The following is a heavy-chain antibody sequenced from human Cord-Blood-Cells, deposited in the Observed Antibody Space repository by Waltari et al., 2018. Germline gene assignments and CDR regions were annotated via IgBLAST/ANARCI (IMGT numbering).Heavy chain of an antibody. CDR3: AGSPRRGYSGYDYFDY. J-gene: IGHJ4*02. V-gene: IGHV3-53*01. CDR1: GFTVSSNY. Sequence: EVQLVESGGGLIQPGGSLRLSCAASGFTVSSNYMSWVRQAPGKGLEWVSVIYSCGSTYYADSVKGRFTICRDNSKNTLYLQMNSLRAEDTAVYYCAGSPRRGYSGYDYFDYWGQGTLVTVSS. D-gene: IGHD5-12*01. CDR2: IYSCGST.